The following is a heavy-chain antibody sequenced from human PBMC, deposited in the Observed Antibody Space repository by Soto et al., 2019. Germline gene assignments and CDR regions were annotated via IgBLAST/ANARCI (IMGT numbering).Heavy chain of an antibody. Sequence: GGSLRLSCAASGFTFSSYGMHWVRQAPGKGLEWVAVISYDGSNKYYADSVKGRFTISRDNSKNTLYLQMNSLRAEDTAVYYCAKTPQGVEEAFDIWGQGTMVTVSS. CDR3: AKTPQGVEEAFDI. CDR1: GFTFSSYG. V-gene: IGHV3-30*18. D-gene: IGHD3-10*01. J-gene: IGHJ3*02. CDR2: ISYDGSNK.